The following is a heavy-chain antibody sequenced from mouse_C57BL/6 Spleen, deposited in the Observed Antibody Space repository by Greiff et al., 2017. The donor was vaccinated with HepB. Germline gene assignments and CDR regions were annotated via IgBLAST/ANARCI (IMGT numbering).Heavy chain of an antibody. CDR1: GFTFSSYG. V-gene: IGHV5-6*01. CDR2: ISSGGSYT. J-gene: IGHJ4*01. Sequence: EVMLVESGGDLVKPGGSLKLSCAASGFTFSSYGMSWVRQTPDKRLEWVATISSGGSYTYYPDSVKGRFTISRDNAKNTLYLQMSSLKSEDTAMYYCARPLDSSGYGGAMDYWGQGTSVTVSS. D-gene: IGHD3-2*02. CDR3: ARPLDSSGYGGAMDY.